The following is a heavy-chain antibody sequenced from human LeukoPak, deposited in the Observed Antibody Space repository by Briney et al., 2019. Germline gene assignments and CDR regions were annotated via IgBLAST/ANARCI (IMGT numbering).Heavy chain of an antibody. J-gene: IGHJ3*02. CDR3: ARARTYRHHDAFDI. V-gene: IGHV3-21*01. CDR1: GFTFSSYA. CDR2: ISSSTSYR. Sequence: GGSLRLSCAASGFTFSSYAMSWVCQAPGKGLEWVSSISSSTSYRYYEDSVKGRFTISRDNAKNSLYLQMNSLRAEDTALYYCARARTYRHHDAFDIWGQGTMVTVSS. D-gene: IGHD3-16*02.